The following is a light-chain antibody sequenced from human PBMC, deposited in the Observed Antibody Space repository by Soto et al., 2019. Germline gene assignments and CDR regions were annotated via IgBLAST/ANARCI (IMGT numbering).Light chain of an antibody. CDR3: SSYTSSSTQV. J-gene: IGLJ1*01. V-gene: IGLV2-14*01. CDR1: SSDVGGYNY. Sequence: QSVLTQPASVSWSPGQSITISCTGTSSDVGGYNYVSWYQQHPGKAPKLMIYEVSNRPSGVSKRFSGSKSGNTASLTISGLHAEDEADYYCSSYTSSSTQVFGTGNKLTVL. CDR2: EVS.